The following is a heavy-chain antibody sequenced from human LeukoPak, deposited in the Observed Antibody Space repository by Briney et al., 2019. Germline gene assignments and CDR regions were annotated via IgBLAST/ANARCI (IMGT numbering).Heavy chain of an antibody. Sequence: SETLSLTCTVSGGSINSGTYYWGWIRQPAGKGLEWIGRIYSSGSTNYNPSLKSRVTISLDTSKNQFSLKLSSVTAADTAVYYCARTRYYYNSRSYGAPYYFDYWGQGTLVTVSS. J-gene: IGHJ4*02. CDR1: GGSINSGTYY. CDR3: ARTRYYYNSRSYGAPYYFDY. D-gene: IGHD3-10*01. V-gene: IGHV4-61*02. CDR2: IYSSGST.